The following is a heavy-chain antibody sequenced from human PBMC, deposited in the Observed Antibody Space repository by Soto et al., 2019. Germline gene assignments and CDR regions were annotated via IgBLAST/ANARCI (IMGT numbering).Heavy chain of an antibody. Sequence: EVQLVESGGGLVKPGGSLRLSCAASGFTFSSYSMNWVRQAPGKGLEWVSSISSSSSYIYYADSVKGRFTISRDNAKNSLYLQMNGLRAEDTAVYYGARGRSSSFNYYYYGMDVWGQGTTVTVSS. V-gene: IGHV3-21*01. J-gene: IGHJ6*02. CDR1: GFTFSSYS. CDR3: ARGRSSSFNYYYYGMDV. D-gene: IGHD6-6*01. CDR2: ISSSSSYI.